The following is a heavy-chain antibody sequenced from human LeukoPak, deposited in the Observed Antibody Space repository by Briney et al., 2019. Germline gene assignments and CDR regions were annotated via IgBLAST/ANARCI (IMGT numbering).Heavy chain of an antibody. D-gene: IGHD1-7*01. CDR1: GLTGTSNF. V-gene: IGHV3-23*03. J-gene: IGHJ4*02. Sequence: PGGSLRLSCAAPGLTGTSNFMTWVRQVPGKGLEWVSVLYVGGSTTYYADSVKGRFTISRDNSKNTLYLQMNSLRPEDTAVYYCAKDFYPLGNYIIYFDSWGQGTLVTVSS. CDR2: LYVGGSTT. CDR3: AKDFYPLGNYIIYFDS.